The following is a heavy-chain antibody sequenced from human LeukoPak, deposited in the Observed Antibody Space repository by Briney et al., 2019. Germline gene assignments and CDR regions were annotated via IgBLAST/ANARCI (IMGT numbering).Heavy chain of an antibody. J-gene: IGHJ4*02. CDR2: INHSGIT. D-gene: IGHD4-17*01. V-gene: IGHV4-34*01. CDR3: ARGPDYAKVGY. CDR1: GGSFSGYY. Sequence: SETLSLTCAVYGGSFSGYYWNWVRQPPGKGLEWIGEINHSGITDYNPSLKSRVTMSVDTSKNQFSLKLTSVTAADTAVYHCARGPDYAKVGYWGQGVLVTVSS.